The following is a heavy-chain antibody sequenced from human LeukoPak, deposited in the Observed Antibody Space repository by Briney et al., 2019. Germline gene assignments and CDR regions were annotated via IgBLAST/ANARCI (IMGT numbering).Heavy chain of an antibody. V-gene: IGHV3-30*04. D-gene: IGHD5-18*01. CDR3: ARAGAYTYGDLTFDI. J-gene: IGHJ3*02. Sequence: GGSLRLSCAASGFTFSSYAMHWVRQVPGKGLEWAAVISYDGSNIYFVDSVKGRFTISRDNSKNMFYLQMNSLRPEDTALYYCARAGAYTYGDLTFDIWGQGTVVTVSS. CDR2: ISYDGSNI. CDR1: GFTFSSYA.